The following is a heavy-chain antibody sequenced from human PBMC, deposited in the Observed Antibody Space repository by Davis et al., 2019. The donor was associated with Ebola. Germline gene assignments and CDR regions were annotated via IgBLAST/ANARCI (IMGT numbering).Heavy chain of an antibody. CDR2: IIPIFGTA. J-gene: IGHJ4*02. CDR3: ARDLEAYCGGDCYSN. V-gene: IGHV1-69*13. D-gene: IGHD2-21*02. Sequence: SVKVSCKASGGPFSSYAISWVRQAPGQGLEWMGGIIPIFGTANYAQKFQGRVTITADESTSTAYMELSSLRSEDTAVYYCARDLEAYCGGDCYSNWGQGTLVTVSS. CDR1: GGPFSSYA.